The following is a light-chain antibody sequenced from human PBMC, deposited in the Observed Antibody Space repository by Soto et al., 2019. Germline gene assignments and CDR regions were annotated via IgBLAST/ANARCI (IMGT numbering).Light chain of an antibody. J-gene: IGKJ5*01. Sequence: DIQMTQSPSSLSASVGDTVTMTCRASQSIALSVNWYQQKPGKAPKHLIYVAFTLESGVPSRFSGSGSGTEFTLTIRSLQPEDFATYYCQQSFRSPITFGQGTRLEI. CDR3: QQSFRSPIT. V-gene: IGKV1-39*01. CDR2: VAF. CDR1: QSIALS.